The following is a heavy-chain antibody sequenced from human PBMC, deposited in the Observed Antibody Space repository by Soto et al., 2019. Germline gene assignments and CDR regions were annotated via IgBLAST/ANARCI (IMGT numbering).Heavy chain of an antibody. CDR3: AATVATRPN. J-gene: IGHJ4*02. D-gene: IGHD2-21*01. Sequence: EVQLVESGGGLVQPGGSLRLSCAASGFTFRSNWMHWVRQAPGKGPGWVSRIMSDGSITNYADAVKGRFTISRDNAKNTLYLQMNSLRTEDMAVYYCAATVATRPNWGQGTLVTVSS. V-gene: IGHV3-74*01. CDR2: IMSDGSIT. CDR1: GFTFRSNW.